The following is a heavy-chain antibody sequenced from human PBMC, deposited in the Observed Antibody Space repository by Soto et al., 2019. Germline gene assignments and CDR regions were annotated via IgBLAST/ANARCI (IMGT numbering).Heavy chain of an antibody. CDR1: GLTFSSYA. V-gene: IGHV3-49*04. J-gene: IGHJ4*02. CDR3: TRVRLPLRYFDWLPFDY. D-gene: IGHD3-9*01. CDR2: IRSKAYGGTT. Sequence: GGSLRLSCAASGLTFSSYAMNWVRRAPGKGLEWVGFIRSKAYGGTTEYAASVKGRFTISRDDSKSIAYLQMNSLKTEDTAVYYCTRVRLPLRYFDWLPFDYWGQGTLVTVS.